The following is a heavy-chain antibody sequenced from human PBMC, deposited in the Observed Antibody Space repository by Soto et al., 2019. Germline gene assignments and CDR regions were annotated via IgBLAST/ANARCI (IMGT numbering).Heavy chain of an antibody. CDR3: AKDHLTSGGTFWFDP. J-gene: IGHJ5*02. CDR2: ISGAGVST. CDR1: GFSFSSYP. V-gene: IGHV3-23*01. Sequence: EVQLLESGGDLIQPGGSLRLSCAASGFSFSSYPMSWVRQAPGKGLEWVAAISGAGVSTYCADSVRGRFTISRENSKNTLYLQMSSLRAEDTALYYCAKDHLTSGGTFWFDPWGQGTLVTVSS. D-gene: IGHD6-13*01.